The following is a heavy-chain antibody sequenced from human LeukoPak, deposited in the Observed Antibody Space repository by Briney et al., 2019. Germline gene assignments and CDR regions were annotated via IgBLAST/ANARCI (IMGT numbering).Heavy chain of an antibody. CDR3: ARTQLAYYYYYMDV. V-gene: IGHV4-38-2*01. J-gene: IGHJ6*03. CDR2: IYHSGST. Sequence: SETLSLTCAVSGSSISSGYYWGWIRQPPGKGLEWIGSIYHSGSTYYNPPLKSRVTILVDTSKNQFSLKLSSVTAADTAVHYCARTQLAYYYYYMDVWGKGTSVTVSS. D-gene: IGHD5-18*01. CDR1: GSSISSGYY.